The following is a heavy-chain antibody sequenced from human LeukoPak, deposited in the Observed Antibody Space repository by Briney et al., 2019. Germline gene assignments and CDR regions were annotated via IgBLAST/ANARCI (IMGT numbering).Heavy chain of an antibody. D-gene: IGHD4-11*01. V-gene: IGHV3-30*02. CDR1: GFTFSSYG. Sequence: GGSLRLSCAASGFTFSSYGMHWVRQAPGKGLEWVAFIRYDGSNKYYADSVKGRFTISRDNSKNTLYLQMNSLRAEDTAVYYCATSWPYSKLPSIWGQGTLVTVSS. J-gene: IGHJ4*02. CDR2: IRYDGSNK. CDR3: ATSWPYSKLPSI.